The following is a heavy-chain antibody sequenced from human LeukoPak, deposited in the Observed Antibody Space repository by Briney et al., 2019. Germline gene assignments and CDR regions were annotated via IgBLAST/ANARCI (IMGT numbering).Heavy chain of an antibody. Sequence: GGSLRLSCAASGFIFSSYSMNWVRQAPGKGLEWVSSISSSSTYISYADSVKGRFTISRDNAKSSLYPQMNSLRAEDTAVYSCARDYYDGSGSFDYWGQGTLVTVSS. CDR3: ARDYYDGSGSFDY. D-gene: IGHD3-22*01. CDR2: ISSSSTYI. CDR1: GFIFSSYS. V-gene: IGHV3-21*01. J-gene: IGHJ4*02.